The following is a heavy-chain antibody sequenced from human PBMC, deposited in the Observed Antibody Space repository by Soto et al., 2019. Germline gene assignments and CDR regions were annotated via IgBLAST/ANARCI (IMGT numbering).Heavy chain of an antibody. D-gene: IGHD3-22*01. J-gene: IGHJ4*02. CDR2: IYYSGST. CDR1: GGSISSYY. V-gene: IGHV4-59*01. Sequence: PSETRSLTCTVSGGSISSYYGSWIRQPPGKGLEWIGYIYYSGSTNYNPSLKSRVTISVDTSKNQFSLELSSVTAADTAVYYCARVGYSSGSYYFDYWGQGTLVTVSS. CDR3: ARVGYSSGSYYFDY.